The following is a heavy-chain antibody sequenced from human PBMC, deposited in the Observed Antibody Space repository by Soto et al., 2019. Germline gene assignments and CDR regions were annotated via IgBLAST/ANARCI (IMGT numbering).Heavy chain of an antibody. CDR1: GFTFSSYG. Sequence: QVQLVESGGGVVQPGRSLRLSCAASGFTFSSYGMHWVRQAPGKGLEWVALISHDGSNKYYVDSVKGRFTISRDNSKNTLFLQMNSLRAGDTPVYYCAKDRLRGGFLTTATTNGMDVWGQGTTVTVSS. CDR3: AKDRLRGGFLTTATTNGMDV. D-gene: IGHD1-26*01. CDR2: ISHDGSNK. J-gene: IGHJ6*02. V-gene: IGHV3-30*18.